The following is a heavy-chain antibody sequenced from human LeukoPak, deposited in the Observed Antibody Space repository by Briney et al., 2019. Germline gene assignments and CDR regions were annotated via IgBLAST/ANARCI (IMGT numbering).Heavy chain of an antibody. Sequence: GASVKVSCKASGGTFSSYAISWVRQAPGQGLEWMGRIIPILGIANYAQKFQGRVTFTADKSTSTAYMELSSLRSEDTAVYYCARGGHYYDSSGYNYWGQGTLVTVSS. J-gene: IGHJ4*02. V-gene: IGHV1-69*04. CDR3: ARGGHYYDSSGYNY. D-gene: IGHD3-22*01. CDR2: IIPILGIA. CDR1: GGTFSSYA.